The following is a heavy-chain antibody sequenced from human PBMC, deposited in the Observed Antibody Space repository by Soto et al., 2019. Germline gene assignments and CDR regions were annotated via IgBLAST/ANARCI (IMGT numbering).Heavy chain of an antibody. CDR1: GYTFTSYG. D-gene: IGHD3-10*01. Sequence: ASVKVSCKASGYTFTSYGISWVRQAPGQGLEWMGWISAYNGNTNYAQKLQGRVTMTTDTSTSTAYMELRSLRSDDTAVYYCACRPGYYDAGSPTGYDYWGQGTLVTVSS. CDR3: ACRPGYYDAGSPTGYDY. CDR2: ISAYNGNT. V-gene: IGHV1-18*01. J-gene: IGHJ4*02.